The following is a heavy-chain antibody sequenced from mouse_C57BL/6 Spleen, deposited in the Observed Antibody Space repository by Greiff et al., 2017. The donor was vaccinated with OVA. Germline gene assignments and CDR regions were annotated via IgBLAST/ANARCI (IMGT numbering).Heavy chain of an antibody. J-gene: IGHJ2*01. CDR1: GYTFTSYW. CDR2: IHPNSGST. Sequence: QVQLKQPGAELVKPGASVKLSCKASGYTFTSYWMHWVKQRPGQGLEWIGMIHPNSGSTNYNEKFKSKATLTVDKSSSTAYMQLSSLTSEDSAVYYCAGTRTYYFDYWGQGTTLTVSS. D-gene: IGHD3-1*01. CDR3: AGTRTYYFDY. V-gene: IGHV1-64*01.